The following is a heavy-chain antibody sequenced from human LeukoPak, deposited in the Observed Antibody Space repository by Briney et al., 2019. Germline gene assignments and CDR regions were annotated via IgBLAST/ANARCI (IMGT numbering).Heavy chain of an antibody. Sequence: ASVKVSCKASGGTFSSYAISWVRQAPGQGLEWMGGIIPIFGTANYAQKFQGRVTITADESTSTAYTELSSLRSEDTAVYYCAREEHGLVSDAFDIWGQGTMVTVSS. J-gene: IGHJ3*02. CDR1: GGTFSSYA. CDR2: IIPIFGTA. V-gene: IGHV1-69*13. CDR3: AREEHGLVSDAFDI. D-gene: IGHD6-19*01.